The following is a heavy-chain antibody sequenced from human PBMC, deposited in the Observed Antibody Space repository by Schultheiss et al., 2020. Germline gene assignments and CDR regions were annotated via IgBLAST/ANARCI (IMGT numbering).Heavy chain of an antibody. CDR1: GGSFSGYY. V-gene: IGHV4-34*09. CDR3: AGVGGAGGGMDV. Sequence: SETLSLTCAVYGGSFSGYYWSWIRQPPGKGLEWIGEINHSGSTNYNPSLKSRVTISVDTSKNQFSLKLSSVTAADTAVYYCAGVGGAGGGMDVWGQGTTVNVSS. CDR2: INHSGST. J-gene: IGHJ6*02. D-gene: IGHD3-16*01.